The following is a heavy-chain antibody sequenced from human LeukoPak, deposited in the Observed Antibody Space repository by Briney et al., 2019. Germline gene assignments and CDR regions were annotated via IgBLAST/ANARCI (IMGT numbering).Heavy chain of an antibody. D-gene: IGHD2-2*01. CDR2: IKSETDGGTT. CDR1: GFTFSNAW. CDR3: TTDPDIVVVPAPKGAFDI. V-gene: IGHV3-15*01. Sequence: PGGSLRLSCAASGFTFSNAWTSWVRQAPGKGLEWVGRIKSETDGGTTDYAAPVKGRFTISRDDSKNTPYLQMNSLKTEDTAVYYCTTDPDIVVVPAPKGAFDIWGQGTMVTVSS. J-gene: IGHJ3*02.